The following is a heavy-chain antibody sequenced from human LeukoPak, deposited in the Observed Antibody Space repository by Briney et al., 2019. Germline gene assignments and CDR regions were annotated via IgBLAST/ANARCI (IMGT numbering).Heavy chain of an antibody. CDR2: ISSSGRTI. D-gene: IGHD2-15*01. J-gene: IGHJ4*02. CDR1: GFTFSSYE. V-gene: IGHV3-48*03. CDR3: ARDHAGSGRAFDY. Sequence: PGGSLRLSCAVSGFTFSSYEMNWVRQAPGKGLEWVSYISSSGRTIYNADSVKGRFTISRDNAKNSLYLQMNSLRAEDTAVYYCARDHAGSGRAFDYWGQGTLVTVSS.